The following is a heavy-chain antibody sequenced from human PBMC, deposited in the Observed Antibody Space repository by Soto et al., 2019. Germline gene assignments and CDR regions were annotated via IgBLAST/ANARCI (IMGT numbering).Heavy chain of an antibody. CDR1: GLTFSSYT. D-gene: IGHD6-13*01. CDR2: ISGSGGST. V-gene: IGHV3-23*01. Sequence: EVQLLESGGGLVQPGGSLRLSCAASGLTFSSYTMSWVRQAPGKGLEWVSAISGSGGSTNYADSVKGRFTISRDKSKNTLYLQTPSLRAEDTAVYYCAKDNGYSSSWFEFDYWGQGTLVNVSS. J-gene: IGHJ4*02. CDR3: AKDNGYSSSWFEFDY.